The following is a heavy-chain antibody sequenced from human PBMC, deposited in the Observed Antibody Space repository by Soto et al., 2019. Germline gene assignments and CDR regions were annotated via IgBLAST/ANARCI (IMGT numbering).Heavy chain of an antibody. CDR3: ARDRYSYDSRAYQGVDWYFDL. CDR1: GFTFNNYG. CDR2: IWYYGSHE. V-gene: IGHV3-33*01. D-gene: IGHD3-22*01. Sequence: PGESLKISCAASGFTFNNYGMHWVRQAPGKGLEWVAVIWYYGSHEYYADSVKGRFTISRDNSKNSLYLQMNSLRAEDTAVYYCARDRYSYDSRAYQGVDWYFDLWGRGTLVTVSS. J-gene: IGHJ2*01.